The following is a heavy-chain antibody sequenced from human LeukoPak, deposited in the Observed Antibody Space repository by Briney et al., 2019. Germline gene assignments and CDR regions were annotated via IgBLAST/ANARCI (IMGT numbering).Heavy chain of an antibody. Sequence: GGSLRLSCTTSGFTFGDYAMNWVRQAPGKGLEWVSYISSSSSTIYYADSVKGRFTISRDNAKNSLYLQMNSLRAEDTAVYYCARDYYGNNWFDPWGQGTLVTVSS. J-gene: IGHJ5*02. CDR3: ARDYYGNNWFDP. CDR1: GFTFGDYA. CDR2: ISSSSSTI. D-gene: IGHD3-10*01. V-gene: IGHV3-48*01.